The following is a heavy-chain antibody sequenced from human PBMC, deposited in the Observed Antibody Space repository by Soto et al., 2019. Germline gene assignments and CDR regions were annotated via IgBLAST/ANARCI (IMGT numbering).Heavy chain of an antibody. CDR3: ASDSIAAAVYYYYGMDV. CDR2: ISYDGSNK. Sequence: VGSLRLSCAASGFTFSSYAMHWVRQAPGKGLEWVAVISYDGSNKYYADSVKGRFTISRDNSKNTLYLQMNSLRAEDTAVYYCASDSIAAAVYYYYGMDVWGQGTTVTVSS. V-gene: IGHV3-30-3*01. J-gene: IGHJ6*02. D-gene: IGHD6-13*01. CDR1: GFTFSSYA.